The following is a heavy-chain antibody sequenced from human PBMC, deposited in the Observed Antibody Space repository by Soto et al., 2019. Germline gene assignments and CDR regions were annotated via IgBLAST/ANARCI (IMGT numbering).Heavy chain of an antibody. J-gene: IGHJ5*02. Sequence: EVQLVESGGGLVQPGRSLRLSCAAFGFTFEDYAMHWIRQTPGKGLEWVAGINWNIGSIGYADSVKGRFTISRDNANNSLYLQMDSLRTEDTALYFCAKGRGALAVVSNWFDPWGQGTLVTVSS. CDR3: AKGRGALAVVSNWFDP. CDR1: GFTFEDYA. CDR2: INWNIGSI. V-gene: IGHV3-9*01. D-gene: IGHD3-22*01.